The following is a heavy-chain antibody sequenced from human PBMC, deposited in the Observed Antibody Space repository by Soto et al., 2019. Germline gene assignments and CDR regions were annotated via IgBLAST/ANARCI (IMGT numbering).Heavy chain of an antibody. V-gene: IGHV4-39*01. J-gene: IGHJ6*02. Sequence: PSETLSLTCTVSGVSISSSSYYWGWIRQPPGKGLEWIGSIYYSGSTYYNPSLKSRVTISVDTSKNQFSLKLSSVTAADTAVYYCARQGIAVAGYYYYGMDVWGQGTTVTVSS. CDR1: GVSISSSSYY. D-gene: IGHD6-19*01. CDR3: ARQGIAVAGYYYYGMDV. CDR2: IYYSGST.